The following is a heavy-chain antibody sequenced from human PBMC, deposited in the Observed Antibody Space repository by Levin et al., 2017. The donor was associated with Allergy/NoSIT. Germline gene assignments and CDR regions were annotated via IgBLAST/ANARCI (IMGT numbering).Heavy chain of an antibody. Sequence: SETLSLTCTVSGGSISTSSYYWGWIRQPPGKGLEWIGNIYYSGITYYTPSLRSRVTISVDTSKNQFSLRVSSVTAADTAVYYCARDEMVHEIQYYYGVDVWGQGTTVTVSS. D-gene: IGHD2-8*01. CDR2: IYYSGIT. V-gene: IGHV4-39*07. CDR1: GGSISTSSYY. CDR3: ARDEMVHEIQYYYGVDV. J-gene: IGHJ6*02.